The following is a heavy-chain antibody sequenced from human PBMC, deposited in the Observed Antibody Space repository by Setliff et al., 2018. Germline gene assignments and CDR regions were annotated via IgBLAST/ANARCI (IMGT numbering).Heavy chain of an antibody. D-gene: IGHD2-2*01. J-gene: IGHJ4*02. CDR1: GFTFSSSS. CDR2: INSGGSST. V-gene: IGHV3-23*01. Sequence: HPGGSLRLSCAASGFTFSSSSMTWVRQAPGKGLEWVSDINSGGSSTYYADSVKGRFTISRDNSKNTLYLQMNSLRAEDTAIYSCAKFSSVPGSRFFDYWGQGALVTVSS. CDR3: AKFSSVPGSRFFDY.